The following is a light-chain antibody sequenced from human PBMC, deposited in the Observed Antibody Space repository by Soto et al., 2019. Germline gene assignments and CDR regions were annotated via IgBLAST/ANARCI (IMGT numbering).Light chain of an antibody. J-gene: IGKJ5*01. CDR3: QQRNIWPPVT. Sequence: EIVLTQSPATLSFSPGEIATLSCRASPSVTNFLAWYQQKPGQAPRLLIYGAFNRATGIPARFSGSGSGTDFTLTISSLEPEDSAIYYCQQRNIWPPVTFGQGTQLEIK. CDR2: GAF. CDR1: PSVTNF. V-gene: IGKV3-11*01.